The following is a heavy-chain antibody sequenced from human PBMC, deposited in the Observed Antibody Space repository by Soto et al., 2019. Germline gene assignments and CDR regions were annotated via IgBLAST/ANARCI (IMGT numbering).Heavy chain of an antibody. CDR3: ASNVGDTYYYGSGSYLYYYGMDV. Sequence: ASVKVSCKASGYTFITYGMSWVRQAPGQGLDWMGWISTYNGDTKYSEKFQGRVTITRDTTTSTAYMELSSLRSEDTAVYYCASNVGDTYYYGSGSYLYYYGMDVWGQGTTVTVSS. J-gene: IGHJ6*02. CDR1: GYTFITYG. D-gene: IGHD3-10*01. CDR2: ISTYNGDT. V-gene: IGHV1-18*01.